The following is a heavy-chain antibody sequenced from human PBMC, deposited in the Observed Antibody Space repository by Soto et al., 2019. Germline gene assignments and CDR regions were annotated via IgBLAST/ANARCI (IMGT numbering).Heavy chain of an antibody. Sequence: EVQLVESGGDLVQPGGSLRLSCAASGFTFSGHWMHWVCQVPGKGLEWVSRINTDGGSSAYADSVKGRFNINRDNAKNTLYLQMNGMRAEDTAVYYCAREAGYCSRTSCYRRAFDTWGQGTTVTVSS. CDR1: GFTFSGHW. V-gene: IGHV3-74*03. CDR3: AREAGYCSRTSCYRRAFDT. J-gene: IGHJ3*02. D-gene: IGHD2-2*01. CDR2: INTDGGSS.